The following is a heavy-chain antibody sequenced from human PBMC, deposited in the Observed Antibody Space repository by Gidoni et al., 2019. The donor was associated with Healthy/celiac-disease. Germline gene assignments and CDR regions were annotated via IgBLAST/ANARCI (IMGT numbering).Heavy chain of an antibody. V-gene: IGHV1-69*01. CDR2: IIHIFGTA. D-gene: IGHD3-16*01. CDR1: GGTFSSYA. J-gene: IGHJ4*02. Sequence: QVQLVQSGAEVKKPGSSLKVSCKASGGTFSSYAISWVRQAPGQGLEWMGGIIHIFGTANYAQKFQGRVTITADESTSTAYMELSSMRAEDTAVYYCAREDRNSSPTLGGWGQGTLVTVSS. CDR3: AREDRNSSPTLGG.